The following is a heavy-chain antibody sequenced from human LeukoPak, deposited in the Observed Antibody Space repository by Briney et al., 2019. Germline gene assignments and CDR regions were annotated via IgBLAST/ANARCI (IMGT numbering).Heavy chain of an antibody. V-gene: IGHV1-2*02. CDR1: GYTFTGYY. CDR3: ASSYSDFLTGPPPLSDY. Sequence: GASVKVSCKASGYTFTGYYMHWVRQAPGQGLEWMGWINPNSGGTNYAQKFQGRVTMTRDTSISTAYMELSRLRSDDTAVYYCASSYSDFLTGPPPLSDYWGQGTLVTVSS. J-gene: IGHJ4*02. CDR2: INPNSGGT. D-gene: IGHD3-9*01.